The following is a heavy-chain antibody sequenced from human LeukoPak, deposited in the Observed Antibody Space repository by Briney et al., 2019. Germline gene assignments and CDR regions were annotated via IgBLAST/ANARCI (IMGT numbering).Heavy chain of an antibody. Sequence: SETLSLTCTVSGGSISSSSYYWGWIRQPPGKGLEWIGSIYYSGSTYYNPSLKCRVTISVDTSKNQFSLKLSSVTAADTAVYYCARDSLVGRGSPGAFDIWGQGTMVTVSS. D-gene: IGHD3-10*01. CDR1: GGSISSSSYY. V-gene: IGHV4-39*07. CDR3: ARDSLVGRGSPGAFDI. CDR2: IYYSGST. J-gene: IGHJ3*02.